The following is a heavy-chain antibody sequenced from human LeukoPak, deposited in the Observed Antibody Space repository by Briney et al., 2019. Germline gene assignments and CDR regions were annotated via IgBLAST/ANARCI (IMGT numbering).Heavy chain of an antibody. J-gene: IGHJ5*02. CDR3: ARKGGGQLVNTRRWFDP. Sequence: SETPSLTCAVYGGSYSDYYWSWIRQPPGKGLEWIGEINHSGITNYNPSLKSRVTISLDTSKNQLSLTLSSVTAADTAVYYCARKGGGQLVNTRRWFDPWGQGTLVSVSS. CDR2: INHSGIT. CDR1: GGSYSDYY. V-gene: IGHV4-34*01. D-gene: IGHD6-6*01.